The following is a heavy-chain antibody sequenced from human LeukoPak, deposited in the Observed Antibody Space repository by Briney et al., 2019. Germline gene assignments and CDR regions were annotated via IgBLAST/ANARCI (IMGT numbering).Heavy chain of an antibody. CDR3: ARGMTGDY. V-gene: IGHV4-34*01. CDR2: INHSGST. D-gene: IGHD3-9*01. Sequence: PSETLSLTCAVYGGSFSGYYWSWIRQPPGKGLEWIGEINHSGSTNYNPSLKSRVTISVDTSKNQFSLKLSSVTAADTAVYYCARGMTGDYWGQGTRVTVSS. J-gene: IGHJ4*02. CDR1: GGSFSGYY.